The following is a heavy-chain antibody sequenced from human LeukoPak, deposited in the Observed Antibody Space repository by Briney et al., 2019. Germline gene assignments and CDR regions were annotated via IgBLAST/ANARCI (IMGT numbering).Heavy chain of an antibody. J-gene: IGHJ3*02. D-gene: IGHD6-13*01. CDR2: INHSGST. CDR1: GGSFSGYY. V-gene: IGHV4-34*01. Sequence: SETLSLTCAVYGGSFSGYYWSWIRRPPGKGLEWIGEINHSGSTNYNPSLKSRVTISVDTSKNQFSLKLSSVTAADTAVYYCAAVIAAAGTPPPIWGQGTMVTVSS. CDR3: AAVIAAAGTPPPI.